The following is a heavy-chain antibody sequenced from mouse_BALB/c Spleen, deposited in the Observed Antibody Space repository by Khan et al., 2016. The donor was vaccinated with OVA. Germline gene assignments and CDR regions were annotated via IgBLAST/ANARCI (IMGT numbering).Heavy chain of an antibody. CDR1: GHTFTKFG. V-gene: IGHV9-3-1*01. Sequence: QIQLVQSGPEVKKPGETVKISCKASGHTFTKFGMNWVKQAPGKGLKWMGWINTYTGEPTYADDFNGRFAFSLETSASTAYLQINNLKNEDTATYFCARAHYVSYVLDNWGQGTSVTVSS. D-gene: IGHD1-1*01. CDR2: INTYTGEP. J-gene: IGHJ4*01. CDR3: ARAHYVSYVLDN.